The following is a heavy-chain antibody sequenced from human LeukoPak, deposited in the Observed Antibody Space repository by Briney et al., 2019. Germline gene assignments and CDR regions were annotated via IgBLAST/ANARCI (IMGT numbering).Heavy chain of an antibody. CDR2: IYYTGSA. D-gene: IGHD3-16*01. Sequence: SETLSLTCTVSGDSISNGGYYWSWIRQHPGQGLEWIGYIYYTGSAYYNPSLKSRVTISVATSKNQFSMNLSSVTAADTAVYYCARETGGSFDCWGQGTLVTVSS. V-gene: IGHV4-31*03. CDR3: ARETGGSFDC. J-gene: IGHJ4*02. CDR1: GDSISNGGYY.